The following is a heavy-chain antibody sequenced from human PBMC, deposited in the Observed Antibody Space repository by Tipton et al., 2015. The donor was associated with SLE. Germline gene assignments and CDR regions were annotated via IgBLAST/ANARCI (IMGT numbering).Heavy chain of an antibody. CDR1: VFSLRDSY. Sequence: SLRLSCAASVFSLRDSYMTWIRQAPGKGLQWVSYIGGSGPYIKYADSVKGRFTISRDNAKNSLYLQMNSLRDEDTAVYYCSRDPRSLDFWGQGTLVTVSS. V-gene: IGHV3-11*04. CDR3: SRDPRSLDF. CDR2: IGGSGPYI. J-gene: IGHJ4*02.